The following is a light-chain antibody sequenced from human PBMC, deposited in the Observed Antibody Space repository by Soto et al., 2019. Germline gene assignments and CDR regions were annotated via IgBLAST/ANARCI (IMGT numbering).Light chain of an antibody. CDR1: SSDIAIYNY. CDR3: ISYAGTSTRFV. J-gene: IGLJ1*01. V-gene: IGLV2-14*01. CDR2: EVS. Sequence: QSMLTQPASVSGSPGQSIAISCTGSSSDIAIYNYVSWFQQHPGKAPKLIIYEVSNRPSGISNRFSGSKSGNTASLTISGLQAEDEADYYCISYAGTSTRFVFGTGTK.